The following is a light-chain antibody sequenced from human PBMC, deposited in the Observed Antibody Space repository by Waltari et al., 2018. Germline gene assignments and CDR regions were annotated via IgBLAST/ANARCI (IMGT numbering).Light chain of an antibody. CDR1: RSDAGSYNY. CDR3: ASYMPGSTLV. Sequence: QYALTHPASVSGSPGQSITISCTGSRSDAGSYNYVSWYQQFPGNAPNLVIYHVTNRPSAVSNRFSVSKSATTASLTISGLRPEDEADYYCASYMPGSTLVFGGGTKLTVL. J-gene: IGLJ3*02. V-gene: IGLV2-14*01. CDR2: HVT.